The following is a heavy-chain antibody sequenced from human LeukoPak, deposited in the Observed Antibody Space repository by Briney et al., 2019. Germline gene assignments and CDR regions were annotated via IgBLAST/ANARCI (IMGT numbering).Heavy chain of an antibody. J-gene: IGHJ6*02. D-gene: IGHD4-17*01. CDR2: IYYSGST. CDR1: GGSISSGGYY. V-gene: IGHV4-31*03. CDR3: ARDTVTTNYYYYGMDV. Sequence: SETLSLTCTVSGGSISSGGYYWSWIRQHPGKGLEWIGYIYYSGSTYYNPSLKSRVTISVDTSKNQFSLKLSSVTAADTAVYYCARDTVTTNYYYYGMDVWGQGTTVTVSS.